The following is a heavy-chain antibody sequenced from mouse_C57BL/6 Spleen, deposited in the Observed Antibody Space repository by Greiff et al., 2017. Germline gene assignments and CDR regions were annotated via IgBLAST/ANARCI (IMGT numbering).Heavy chain of an antibody. CDR2: IDPSDSET. V-gene: IGHV1-52*01. J-gene: IGHJ2*01. CDR3: ARGGDRYYFDY. Sequence: QVPLQQPGAELVRPGSSVKLSCKASGYTFTSSWMHWVKQRPIQGLEWIGNIDPSDSETHYNQKFKDKATLTVDNSSSTAYMQLSSLTAEDSAVYYSARGGDRYYFDYGGKGTTLTVSS. D-gene: IGHD3-2*01. CDR1: GYTFTSSW.